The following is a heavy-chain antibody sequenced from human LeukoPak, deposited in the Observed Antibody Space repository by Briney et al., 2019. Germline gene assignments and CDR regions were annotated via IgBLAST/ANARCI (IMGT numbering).Heavy chain of an antibody. CDR1: GSSFTSYW. V-gene: IGHV5-51*01. CDR2: IYPGDSDT. Sequence: GESLQISCKGTGSSFTSYWIGGLRQAPGKGLGWMGIIYPGDSDTRYSPSFQGQVTISADKPISTAYLQWSSLKASDTAMYYCARLLDRILATGAFDIWGQGTKVTVSS. J-gene: IGHJ3*02. CDR3: ARLLDRILATGAFDI.